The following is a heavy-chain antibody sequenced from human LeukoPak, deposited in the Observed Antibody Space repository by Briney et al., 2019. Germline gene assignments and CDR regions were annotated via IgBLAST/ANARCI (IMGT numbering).Heavy chain of an antibody. CDR1: GFTFDDYA. CDR2: ISWDGDST. CDR3: AKDRDTFNSYYYGMDV. V-gene: IGHV3-43D*04. J-gene: IGHJ6*04. Sequence: PGGSLRLSCAASGFTFDDYAMHWVRQAPGKGLEWVSLISWDGDSTYYADSVKGRFTISRDNSKNSLYLQMNSLRAEDTALYYCAKDRDTFNSYYYGMDVWGKGTTVTVSS. D-gene: IGHD3-16*01.